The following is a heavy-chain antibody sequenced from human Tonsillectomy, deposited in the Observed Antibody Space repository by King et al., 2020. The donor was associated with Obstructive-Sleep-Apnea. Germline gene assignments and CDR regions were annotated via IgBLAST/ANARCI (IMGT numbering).Heavy chain of an antibody. CDR1: GGSISSGDYY. CDR3: ARTLSDYGDPYYFDY. D-gene: IGHD4-17*01. CDR2: IYHSGST. J-gene: IGHJ4*02. Sequence: QLQESGPGLVKPSQTLSLTCTVSGGSISSGDYYWSWIRQHPGKGLEWIGYIYHSGSTYYNPSLKSRITISVDTSKNQFSLKLSSVTAADTAVYYCARTLSDYGDPYYFDYWGQGTLVTVSS. V-gene: IGHV4-31*03.